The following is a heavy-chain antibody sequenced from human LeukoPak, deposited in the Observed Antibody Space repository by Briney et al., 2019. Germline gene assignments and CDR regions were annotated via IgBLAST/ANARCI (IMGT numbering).Heavy chain of an antibody. J-gene: IGHJ3*02. Sequence: PGGSLRLSCAASGLTFNDYGMSWVRQAPGKGLEWVSAINGNGGTTNYADSVKGRFTISRDSAKKSLHLQMNSLRAEDTALYYCARNNFGPGATAFDIWGQGTMVTVSS. D-gene: IGHD3-10*02. CDR1: GLTFNDYG. CDR3: ARNNFGPGATAFDI. V-gene: IGHV3-20*04. CDR2: INGNGGTT.